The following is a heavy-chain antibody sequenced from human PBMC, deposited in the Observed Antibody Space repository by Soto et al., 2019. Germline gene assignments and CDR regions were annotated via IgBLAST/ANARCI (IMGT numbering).Heavy chain of an antibody. J-gene: IGHJ2*01. CDR1: GDFISNFY. D-gene: IGHD2-8*01. CDR2: ISASGGS. Sequence: SETLSLTCTVSGDFISNFYWSWIRQPAGKGLESLGRISASGGSNYNPSLQSRVAMSLDTSKNQFSLRLTSLTAADTAVYFCARGMGHYFDLWGRGTLVTVSS. CDR3: ARGMGHYFDL. V-gene: IGHV4-4*07.